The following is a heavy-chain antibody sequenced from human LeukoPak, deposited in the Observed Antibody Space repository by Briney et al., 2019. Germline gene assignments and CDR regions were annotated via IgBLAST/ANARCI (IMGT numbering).Heavy chain of an antibody. J-gene: IGHJ5*02. CDR2: IYYSGST. V-gene: IGHV4-59*11. D-gene: IGHD1-7*01. Sequence: SETLSLTCTVSGGSISSHYWSWIRQPPGKGLEWIGYIYYSGSTNYNPSLKSGVTISVDTSKNQFSLKLSSVTAADTAVYYCARTPTGTTLWFDPWGQGTLVTVSS. CDR3: ARTPTGTTLWFDP. CDR1: GGSISSHY.